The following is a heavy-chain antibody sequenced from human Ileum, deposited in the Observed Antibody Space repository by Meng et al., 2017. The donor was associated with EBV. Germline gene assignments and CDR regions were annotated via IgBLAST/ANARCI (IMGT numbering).Heavy chain of an antibody. D-gene: IGHD3-10*01. Sequence: QVQLRESGPGLVKPSETLSLTCIVSGDSFSSYDWSGFRQPPGKGLEWIGYVYKSGSTIYNPSLQSRVTISMDTSKNQFSLRLRSVTAADTAVYYCAGDYGSGSYRFDYWGQGTLVTVSS. CDR1: GDSFSSYD. CDR3: AGDYGSGSYRFDY. J-gene: IGHJ4*02. V-gene: IGHV4-59*12. CDR2: VYKSGST.